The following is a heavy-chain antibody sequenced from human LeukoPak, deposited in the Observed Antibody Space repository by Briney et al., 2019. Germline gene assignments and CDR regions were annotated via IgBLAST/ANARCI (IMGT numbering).Heavy chain of an antibody. D-gene: IGHD3-10*01. CDR2: INSDGSTT. J-gene: IGHJ3*02. Sequence: GGSLRLSCAASGFTFSSYWMHWVRHAPGKGLLWVSRINSDGSTTTYADSVKGRFTISRDNAKNTLYLQMNSLRAVDTAVYFCASLGNSYNGGFDIWGQGTMVTVSS. CDR3: ASLGNSYNGGFDI. V-gene: IGHV3-74*01. CDR1: GFTFSSYW.